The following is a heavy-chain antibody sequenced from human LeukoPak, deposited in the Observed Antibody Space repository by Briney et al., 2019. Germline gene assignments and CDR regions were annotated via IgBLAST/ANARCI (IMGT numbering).Heavy chain of an antibody. J-gene: IGHJ4*02. CDR2: ISYDGSNK. Sequence: QPGRSLRLSCAASGFTFSSYGMHWVRRAPGKGLEWVAVISYDGSNKYYADSVKGRFTISRDNSKNTLYLQMNSLRAEDTAVYYCAKEVAGYFDYWGQGTLVTVSS. V-gene: IGHV3-30*18. CDR1: GFTFSSYG. D-gene: IGHD6-19*01. CDR3: AKEVAGYFDY.